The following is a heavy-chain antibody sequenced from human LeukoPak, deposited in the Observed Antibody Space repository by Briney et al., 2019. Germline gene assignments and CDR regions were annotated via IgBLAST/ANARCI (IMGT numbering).Heavy chain of an antibody. J-gene: IGHJ4*02. Sequence: PGKSLRLSCVASGFTLSSYGMRWVRQAPGKGLEWVAVIWYDGSTKYYADPVKGRFTISRDISKNTLYLQMTSLRAEDTAVYYCAREEDSSPDYWGQGTLVTVSS. D-gene: IGHD3-22*01. CDR3: AREEDSSPDY. CDR1: GFTLSSYG. CDR2: IWYDGSTK. V-gene: IGHV3-33*01.